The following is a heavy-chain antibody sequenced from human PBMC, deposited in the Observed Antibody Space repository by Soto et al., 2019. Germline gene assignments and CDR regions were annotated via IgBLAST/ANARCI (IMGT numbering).Heavy chain of an antibody. J-gene: IGHJ4*02. V-gene: IGHV1-69*01. D-gene: IGHD3-22*01. Sequence: QVQLVQSGAEVKKPGSSVKVSCKASGGTFSTSLISWVRQAPGQGLEWMGGIIPILGTPNYAQKFQGRVTITADDSTSTVYMELNSLRSEDTAMYYCARGYTDYDDHSYYFESWGQGTQVTVSS. CDR2: IIPILGTP. CDR3: ARGYTDYDDHSYYFES. CDR1: GGTFSTSL.